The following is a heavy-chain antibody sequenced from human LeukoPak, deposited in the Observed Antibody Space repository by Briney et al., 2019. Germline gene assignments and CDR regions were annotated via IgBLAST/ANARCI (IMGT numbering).Heavy chain of an antibody. CDR2: IYTSGST. D-gene: IGHD6-13*01. Sequence: PSETLSLTCTVSGGSISSGSYYWSWIRQPAGRGLEWIGRIYTSGSTNNNPSLKSRVTMSLDTSKNQFPLKLSSVTAADTAVYYCARDNEQQLVRDAFDIWGQGTMVTVSS. V-gene: IGHV4-61*02. J-gene: IGHJ3*02. CDR3: ARDNEQQLVRDAFDI. CDR1: GGSISSGSYY.